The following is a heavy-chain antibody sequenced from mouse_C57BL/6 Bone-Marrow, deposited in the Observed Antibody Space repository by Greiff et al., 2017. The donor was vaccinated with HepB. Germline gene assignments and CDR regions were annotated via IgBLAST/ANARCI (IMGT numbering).Heavy chain of an antibody. J-gene: IGHJ3*01. CDR2: IYPSDSET. Sequence: QVQLQQPGAELVRPGSSVKLSCKASGYTFTSYWMDWVKQRPGQGLEWIGNIYPSDSETHYNQKFKDKATLTVDKSSSTAYMQLSSLTSEDSAVYYCAREGDYGSSWFAYWGQGTLVTVSA. CDR3: AREGDYGSSWFAY. D-gene: IGHD1-1*01. CDR1: GYTFTSYW. V-gene: IGHV1-61*01.